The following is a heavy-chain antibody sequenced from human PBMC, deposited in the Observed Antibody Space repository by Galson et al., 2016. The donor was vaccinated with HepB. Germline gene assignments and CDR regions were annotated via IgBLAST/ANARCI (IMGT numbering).Heavy chain of an antibody. CDR1: GFTLSNYG. V-gene: IGHV3-33*01. J-gene: IGHJ6*02. Sequence: SLRLSCAASGFTLSNYGVHWVRQAPGKGLEWVAVISYDGNNKFCADSVKGRFSISRDNSRNTLHLQMNSLRVEDTAIYYCAREEENFHGLAIWGQGTTVTVSS. D-gene: IGHD1-7*01. CDR3: AREEENFHGLAI. CDR2: ISYDGNNK.